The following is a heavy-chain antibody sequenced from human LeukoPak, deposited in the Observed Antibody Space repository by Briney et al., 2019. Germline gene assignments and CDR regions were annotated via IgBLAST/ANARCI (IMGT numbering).Heavy chain of an antibody. CDR3: ARDWEVGCSGGSCYSSAFDI. D-gene: IGHD2-15*01. V-gene: IGHV1-2*02. J-gene: IGHJ3*02. CDR1: GYTFTGYY. Sequence: GASVKVSCKASGYTFTGYYMHWVRQAPGQGLEWMGWINPNSGGTNYAQKFQGRVTMTRDTSISTAYMELSRLRSDDTAVYYCARDWEVGCSGGSCYSSAFDIWGQGTMVTVSS. CDR2: INPNSGGT.